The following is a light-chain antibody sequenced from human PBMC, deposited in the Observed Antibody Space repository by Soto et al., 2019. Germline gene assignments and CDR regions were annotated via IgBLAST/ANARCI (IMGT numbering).Light chain of an antibody. CDR2: GAS. J-gene: IGKJ5*01. CDR1: ESIRSNS. V-gene: IGKV3-20*01. CDR3: QQYDNSPST. Sequence: ETVLTQSPGTLSLSPGETATLSCRASESIRSNSLAWYQQKPGQPPRLLIYGASNRATGIPDRFSGSGYGTDFTLTITTLESEDFAVYDCQQYDNSPSTFGQGRRLDIK.